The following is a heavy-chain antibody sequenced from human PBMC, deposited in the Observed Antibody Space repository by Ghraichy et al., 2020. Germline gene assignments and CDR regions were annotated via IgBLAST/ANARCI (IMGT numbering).Heavy chain of an antibody. Sequence: GESLNISCAASGFTFSSYAMSWVRQAPGKGLEWVSAISGSGGSTYYADSVKGRFTISRDNSKNTLYLQMNSLRAEDTAVYYCAKDFLGYSGYYYGMDVWGQGTTVTVSS. V-gene: IGHV3-23*01. D-gene: IGHD2-15*01. CDR2: ISGSGGST. CDR1: GFTFSSYA. CDR3: AKDFLGYSGYYYGMDV. J-gene: IGHJ6*02.